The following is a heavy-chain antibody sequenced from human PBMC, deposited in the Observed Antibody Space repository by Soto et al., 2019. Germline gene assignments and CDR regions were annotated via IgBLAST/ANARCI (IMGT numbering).Heavy chain of an antibody. Sequence: EVQLLESGGILVQPGGSLRLSCAASGFTFSNYAMSWVRQAPGAGLEWVSTLSGSGGTTYYTDSVKGRFTISRDNSKNTLYLQMSSLRADDTAIYYCAKNEAEAAKDGVYYYYYMDVWGKGTNVTVSS. V-gene: IGHV3-23*01. CDR2: LSGSGGTT. J-gene: IGHJ6*03. CDR1: GFTFSNYA. CDR3: AKNEAEAAKDGVYYYYYMDV. D-gene: IGHD6-13*01.